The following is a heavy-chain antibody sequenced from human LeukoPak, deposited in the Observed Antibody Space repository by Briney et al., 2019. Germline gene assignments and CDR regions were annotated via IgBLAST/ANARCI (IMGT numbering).Heavy chain of an antibody. CDR1: GYTFISNF. V-gene: IGHV1-46*01. CDR3: ARGHDYGDYLVHY. Sequence: ASVKVSCKTSGYTFISNFMHWVRQAPGRGLDWMGMINPSGGDTSYPQKFQGRVTMTRDTSTSTVYMELTSLRSEDTAVYYCARGHDYGDYLVHYWGQGTLVTVSS. J-gene: IGHJ4*02. D-gene: IGHD4-17*01. CDR2: INPSGGDT.